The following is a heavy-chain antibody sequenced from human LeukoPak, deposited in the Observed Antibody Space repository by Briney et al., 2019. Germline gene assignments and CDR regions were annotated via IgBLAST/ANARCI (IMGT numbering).Heavy chain of an antibody. V-gene: IGHV4-30-2*01. CDR3: ARDVVIYSSGYMDV. CDR2: IYHSGST. D-gene: IGHD3-10*01. Sequence: SETLSLTCTVSGGSISSGGYYWSWIRQPPGKGLEWIGYIYHSGSTYYNPSLKSRVTISVDRSKNQFSLKLSSVTAADTAVYYCARDVVIYSSGYMDVWGKGTTVTVSS. J-gene: IGHJ6*03. CDR1: GGSISSGGYY.